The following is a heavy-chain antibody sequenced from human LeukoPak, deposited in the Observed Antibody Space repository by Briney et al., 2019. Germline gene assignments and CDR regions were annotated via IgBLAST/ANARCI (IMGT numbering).Heavy chain of an antibody. CDR1: GFTFSSYA. CDR2: ISYDGSNK. CDR3: AREGRRLWSDLDY. Sequence: PGGSLRLSCAASGFTFSSYAMHWVRQAPGKGLEWVAVISYDGSNKYYADSVKGRFTISRDNSKNTLYLQMNSLRAEDTAVYYCAREGRRLWSDLDYWGQGTLVTVSS. V-gene: IGHV3-30*01. J-gene: IGHJ4*02. D-gene: IGHD5-18*01.